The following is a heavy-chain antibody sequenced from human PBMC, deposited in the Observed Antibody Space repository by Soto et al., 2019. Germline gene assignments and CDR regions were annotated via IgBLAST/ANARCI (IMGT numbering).Heavy chain of an antibody. CDR3: ARVVMAGTSDFDY. V-gene: IGHV3-74*01. CDR1: GFTFSSHW. D-gene: IGHD1-7*01. J-gene: IGHJ4*02. CDR2: INGDGRTT. Sequence: GGSLRLSCAASGFTFSSHWMHWVRQAPGKGLVWLSRINGDGRTTSYADSVKGRFTISRDNARNTVHLQMNSLRLDDTAVYYCARVVMAGTSDFDYWGRGTLVTVS.